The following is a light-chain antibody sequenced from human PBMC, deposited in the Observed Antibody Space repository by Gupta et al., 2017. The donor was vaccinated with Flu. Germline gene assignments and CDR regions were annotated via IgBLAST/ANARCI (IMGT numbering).Light chain of an antibody. CDR2: EVS. CDR1: SSDVCGCNY. J-gene: IGLJ1*01. V-gene: IGLV2-8*01. CDR3: SSYAGSDKDV. Sequence: SVTIPGTVTSSDVCGCNYVSWYQQHPGKVPKLMIYEVSQRPSWVPERFSGSKSGYTASLTVSGLQAEDEADYYCSSYAGSDKDVFGTGTKVTVL.